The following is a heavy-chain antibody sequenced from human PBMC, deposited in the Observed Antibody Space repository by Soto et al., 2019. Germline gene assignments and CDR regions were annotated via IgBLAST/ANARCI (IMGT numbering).Heavy chain of an antibody. CDR3: ARRYGGNFDY. V-gene: IGHV4-59*01. CDR1: GGSISSYY. J-gene: IGHJ4*02. CDR2: IYYSGST. Sequence: QVKLQESGPGLVKPSETLSLTCTVSGGSISSYYWSWIRQPPGKGLEWIGYIYYSGSTNYNPALKSRVTISVDTSKNQCSLKLSSVTAADTAVYYCARRYGGNFDYWGQGTLVTVSS. D-gene: IGHD3-16*01.